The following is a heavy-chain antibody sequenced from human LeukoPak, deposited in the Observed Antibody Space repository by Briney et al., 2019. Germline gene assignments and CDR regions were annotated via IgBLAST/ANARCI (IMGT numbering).Heavy chain of an antibody. V-gene: IGHV3-30-3*01. CDR3: ASPPDGARSGSYFRILDC. J-gene: IGHJ4*02. D-gene: IGHD3-10*01. CDR2: ISYDGSNK. CDR1: GFTFSSYA. Sequence: QPGGSLRLSCAASGFTFSSYAMHWVRQAPGKGLEWVAVISYDGSNKYYADSVKGRFTISRDNSKNTLYLQMNSLRAEDTAVYYCASPPDGARSGSYFRILDCWGQGTLVTVSS.